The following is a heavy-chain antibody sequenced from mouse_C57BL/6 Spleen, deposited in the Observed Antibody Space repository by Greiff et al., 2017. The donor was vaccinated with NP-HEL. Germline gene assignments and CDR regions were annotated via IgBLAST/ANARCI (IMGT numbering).Heavy chain of an antibody. CDR3: ARGSYDYDAPLAD. D-gene: IGHD2-4*01. J-gene: IGHJ3*01. CDR2: IDPSDSDT. V-gene: IGHV1-52*01. CDR1: GYTFTSYW. Sequence: VQLQQPGAELVRPGSSVKLSCKASGYTFTSYWMHWVKQRPIQGLEWIGKIDPSDSDTHYNQKFKDKATLTVDKSSSTAYMQLSSLTSEDSADYDCARGSYDYDAPLADWGKGTLVTVSA.